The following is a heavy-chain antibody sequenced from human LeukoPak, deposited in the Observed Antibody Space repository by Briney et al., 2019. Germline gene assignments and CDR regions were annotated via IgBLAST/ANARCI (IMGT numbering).Heavy chain of an antibody. CDR3: ARDLGSPAYGMDV. J-gene: IGHJ6*02. Sequence: GGSLRLSCAASGFTFSSYAMHWVRQAPGKGLEWVAVISYDGSNKYYADSVKGRFTISRDNSKNTLYLQMNSLRAEDTAVYYCARDLGSPAYGMDVWGQGTTVTVSS. V-gene: IGHV3-30*14. CDR2: ISYDGSNK. D-gene: IGHD1-26*01. CDR1: GFTFSSYA.